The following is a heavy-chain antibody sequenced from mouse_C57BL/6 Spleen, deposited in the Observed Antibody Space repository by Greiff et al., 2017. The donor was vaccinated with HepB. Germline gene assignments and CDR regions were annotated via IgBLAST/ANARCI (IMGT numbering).Heavy chain of an antibody. J-gene: IGHJ2*01. CDR3: ARRVIGGDYFDY. CDR2: IHPNSGST. CDR1: GYTFTSYW. Sequence: QVQLQQSGAELVKPGASVKLSCKASGYTFTSYWMHWVKQRPGQGLEWIGMIHPNSGSTNYNEKFKSKATLTVDKSSSTAYMQLSSLTSEDSAVYYCARRVIGGDYFDYWGQGTTLTVSS. D-gene: IGHD2-14*01. V-gene: IGHV1-64*01.